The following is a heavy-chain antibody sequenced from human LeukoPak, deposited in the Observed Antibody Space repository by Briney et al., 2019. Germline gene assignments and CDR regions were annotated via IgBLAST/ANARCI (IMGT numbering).Heavy chain of an antibody. Sequence: PSETLSLTCTVSGYSISSGYYWGWIRQLPGKGLGGIGSIYDGGSTYYNPSLKSRVTISADTSKNQFSLKLSSVTAADTAVYYCARGLSNCDFWSGYYVYYFDYWGQGTLVTVSS. CDR3: ARGLSNCDFWSGYYVYYFDY. J-gene: IGHJ4*02. CDR1: GYSISSGYY. V-gene: IGHV4-38-2*02. D-gene: IGHD3-3*01. CDR2: IYDGGST.